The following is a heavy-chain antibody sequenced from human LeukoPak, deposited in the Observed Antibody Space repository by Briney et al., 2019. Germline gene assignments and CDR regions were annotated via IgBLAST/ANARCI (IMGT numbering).Heavy chain of an antibody. J-gene: IGHJ3*01. Sequence: SETLSLTCAVYGGSFSGYYWNWIRQPPGKGPEWIGEINHSGSTSYNPSFKSRVTISVDTSKNQFSLKLSSVTAADTAVYYCARVYLANDAFDVWGQGTMVTVSS. V-gene: IGHV4-34*01. CDR3: ARVYLANDAFDV. CDR1: GGSFSGYY. CDR2: INHSGST. D-gene: IGHD2/OR15-2a*01.